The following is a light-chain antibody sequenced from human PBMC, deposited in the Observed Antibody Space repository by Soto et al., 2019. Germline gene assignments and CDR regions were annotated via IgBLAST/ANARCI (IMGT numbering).Light chain of an antibody. V-gene: IGKV1-39*01. CDR1: QSISTF. J-gene: IGKJ4*01. CDR3: QQTYSNRLS. CDR2: ASS. Sequence: DIQMTQSPSSLSASVGDRVTTTCRASQSISTFVNWYQQKGGKAPKLLIHASSTLPSGVPSRFSGTGSGTDFTLTISDLQPEDCATYYCQQTYSNRLSFGGGTKVDI.